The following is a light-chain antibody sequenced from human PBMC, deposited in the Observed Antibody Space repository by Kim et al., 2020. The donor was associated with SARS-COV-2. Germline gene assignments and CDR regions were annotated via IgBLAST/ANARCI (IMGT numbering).Light chain of an antibody. J-gene: IGLJ3*02. CDR2: ENG. V-gene: IGLV6-57*03. CDR3: QSYDDNNQVV. Sequence: LTQPHSVSESPGKTVTISCTRSSGSIASNYVQWYQQRPGSAPTTVIYENGQRPSGVPDRFSGSIDSSSNSASLTISGLKTEDEADYYCQSYDDNNQVVFGGGTKLTVL. CDR1: SGSIASNY.